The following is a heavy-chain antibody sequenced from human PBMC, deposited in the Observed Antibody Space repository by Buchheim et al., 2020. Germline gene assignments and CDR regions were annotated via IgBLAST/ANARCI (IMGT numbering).Heavy chain of an antibody. V-gene: IGHV4-59*01. CDR2: IYYSGST. CDR3: ARGRGGDYVWGSYRSNWFDP. D-gene: IGHD3-16*02. CDR1: GGSISSYY. J-gene: IGHJ5*02. Sequence: QVQLQESGPGLVKPSETLSLTCTVSGGSISSYYWSWIRQPPGKGLEWIGYIYYSGSTNYNPSLKSRVTISVDTSKNQFSLKLSSVNAADTAVYYCARGRGGDYVWGSYRSNWFDPWGQGTL.